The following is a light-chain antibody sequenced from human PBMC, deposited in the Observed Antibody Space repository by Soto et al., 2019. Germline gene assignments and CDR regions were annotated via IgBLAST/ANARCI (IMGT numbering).Light chain of an antibody. J-gene: IGLJ1*01. Sequence: QSALTQPASVSGSPGQSITISCTGTSSDVGGYKYVSWYQQHPGKAPKLMIYDVSNRPSGVSNRFSSSKSGNTASLTISGLQAEDEADYYCSSYTSSSTDVFGTGTKLTVL. CDR1: SSDVGGYKY. CDR3: SSYTSSSTDV. CDR2: DVS. V-gene: IGLV2-14*01.